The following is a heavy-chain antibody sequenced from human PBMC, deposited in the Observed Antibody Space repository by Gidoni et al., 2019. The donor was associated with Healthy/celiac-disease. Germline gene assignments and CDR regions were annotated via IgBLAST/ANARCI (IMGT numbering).Heavy chain of an antibody. Sequence: QVQLVQSGAEVKKPGASVKVSCKASGYTFTSYGISWVRQAPGQGLEWMGWISAYNGNTNYAQKLQGRVTMTTDTSTSTAYMELRSLRSDDTAVYYCASSTGYYYDSSGPHAFDIWGQGTMVTVSS. CDR1: GYTFTSYG. CDR3: ASSTGYYYDSSGPHAFDI. CDR2: ISAYNGNT. V-gene: IGHV1-18*01. D-gene: IGHD3-22*01. J-gene: IGHJ3*02.